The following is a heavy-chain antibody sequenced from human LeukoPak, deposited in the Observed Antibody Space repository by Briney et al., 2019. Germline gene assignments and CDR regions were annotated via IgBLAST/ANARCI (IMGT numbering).Heavy chain of an antibody. Sequence: GGSLRLSCAASTFTFSSYGMHWVRQAPGKGLEWVAFIQYDGNKRYYADSVKGRFTISRDNSKNTLYLQMSSLRPEDTALYYCANTMYSSAWSPFDYWGRGILVTVSS. CDR2: IQYDGNKR. D-gene: IGHD6-19*01. CDR1: TFTFSSYG. J-gene: IGHJ4*02. CDR3: ANTMYSSAWSPFDY. V-gene: IGHV3-30*02.